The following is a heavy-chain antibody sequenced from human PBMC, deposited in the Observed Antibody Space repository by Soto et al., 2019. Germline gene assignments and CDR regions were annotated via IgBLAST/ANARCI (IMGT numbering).Heavy chain of an antibody. CDR1: GFTFSSYS. D-gene: IGHD2-8*01. CDR3: ARVNRYCTNGVCPYYFDY. J-gene: IGHJ4*02. CDR2: ISSSSSYI. Sequence: GGSLRLSCAASGFTFSSYSMNWVLQAPGKGLEWVSSISSSSSYIYYADAVKSRFTISRDNAKNSLYLQMNSLIAEEKAIYYYARVNRYCTNGVCPYYFDYWGQGTLVTVSS. V-gene: IGHV3-21*01.